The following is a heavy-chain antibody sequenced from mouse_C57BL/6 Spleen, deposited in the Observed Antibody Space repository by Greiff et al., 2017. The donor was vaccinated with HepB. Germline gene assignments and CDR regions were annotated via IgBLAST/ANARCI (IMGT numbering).Heavy chain of an antibody. CDR1: GYTFTDYN. CDR2: INPNNGGT. Sequence: VQLKQSGPELVKPGASVKMSCKASGYTFTDYNMHWVKQSHGKSLEWIGYINPNNGGTSYNQKFKGKATLTVNKSSSTAYMELRSLTSEDSAVYYCASWDYYGSIYFDYWGQGTTLTVSS. V-gene: IGHV1-22*01. CDR3: ASWDYYGSIYFDY. D-gene: IGHD1-1*01. J-gene: IGHJ2*01.